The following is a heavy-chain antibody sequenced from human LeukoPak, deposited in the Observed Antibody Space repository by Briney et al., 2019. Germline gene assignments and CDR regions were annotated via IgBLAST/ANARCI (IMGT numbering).Heavy chain of an antibody. J-gene: IGHJ4*02. CDR1: GGSMSNYY. V-gene: IGHV4-59*08. CDR2: IYYSGST. CDR3: ARHTELGGDFDY. Sequence: PSETLSLTCTVSGGSMSNYYWTWIRQPPGKGLEWIGYIYYSGSTNYNPSLKSRVTISVDTSKNQFSLKLSSVTAADTALYYCARHTELGGDFDYWGQGTLVTVSS. D-gene: IGHD1-14*01.